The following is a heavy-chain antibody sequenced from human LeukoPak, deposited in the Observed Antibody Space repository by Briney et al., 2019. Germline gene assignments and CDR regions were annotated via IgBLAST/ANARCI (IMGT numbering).Heavy chain of an antibody. CDR3: ARYCSSTSCRRNYGMDV. CDR2: IYSGGST. V-gene: IGHV3-53*01. Sequence: GGSLRLSCAASGFTVSSNYMSWVRQAPGKGLEWVSVIYSGGSTYYADSVKGRFTISRDNSKNTPYLQMNSLRAEDTAVYYCARYCSSTSCRRNYGMDVWGQGTTVTVSS. J-gene: IGHJ6*02. D-gene: IGHD2-2*01. CDR1: GFTVSSNY.